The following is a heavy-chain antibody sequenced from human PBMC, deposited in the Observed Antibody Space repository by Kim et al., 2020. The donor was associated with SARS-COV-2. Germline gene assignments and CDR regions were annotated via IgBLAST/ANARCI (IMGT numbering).Heavy chain of an antibody. CDR3: ARDLWFGELTNWFDP. CDR2: IYYSGST. Sequence: SETLSLTCTVSGGSISSYYWSWIRQPPGKGLEWIGYIYYSGSTNYNPSLKSRVTISVDTSKNQFSLKLSSVTAADTAVYYCARDLWFGELTNWFDPWGQGTLVTVSS. D-gene: IGHD3-10*01. J-gene: IGHJ5*02. V-gene: IGHV4-59*13. CDR1: GGSISSYY.